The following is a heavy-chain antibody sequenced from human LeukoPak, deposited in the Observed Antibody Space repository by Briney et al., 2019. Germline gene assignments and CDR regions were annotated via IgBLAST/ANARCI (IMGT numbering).Heavy chain of an antibody. J-gene: IGHJ4*02. CDR3: ARLDYDSSGYDY. Sequence: PSETLSLTCTVSGGSIGYTSYYWGWIRQPPGKGLEWIGSVYFSGTTYYNPSLKSRVTISVDTSKNQFSLKLSSVTAADTAVYYCARLDYDSSGYDYWGQGTLVTVSS. CDR2: VYFSGTT. CDR1: GGSIGYTSYY. D-gene: IGHD3-22*01. V-gene: IGHV4-39*01.